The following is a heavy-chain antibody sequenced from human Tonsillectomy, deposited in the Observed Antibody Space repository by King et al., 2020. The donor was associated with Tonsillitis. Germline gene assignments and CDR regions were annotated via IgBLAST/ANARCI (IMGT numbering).Heavy chain of an antibody. CDR3: ANHQYYDILTGYYSYFDY. D-gene: IGHD3-9*01. J-gene: IGHJ4*02. CDR1: GFTFSSYA. V-gene: IGHV3-23*04. CDR2: ISGSGGST. Sequence: VQLVESGGGLVQPGGSLRLSCAASGFTFSSYAMSWVRQAPGKGLEWVSAISGSGGSTYYADSVKGRFTISRDNSKNTLYLQMNSLRAEDTAVYYCANHQYYDILTGYYSYFDYWGQGTLVTVSS.